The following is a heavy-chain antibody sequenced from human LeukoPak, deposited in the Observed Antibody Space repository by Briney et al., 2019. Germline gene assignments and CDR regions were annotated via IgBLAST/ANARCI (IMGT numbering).Heavy chain of an antibody. Sequence: ASVKVSCKASGYTLTDYYIHWVRQAPGQGLEWMGWINCKSGGTKYAPKFDGRVSMSRATSINTAFMELTSLTVDDTALYYCARGGSVVHPPEYTHHWGQGTLVTVSS. V-gene: IGHV1-2*02. D-gene: IGHD1-26*01. CDR2: INCKSGGT. CDR3: ARGGSVVHPPEYTHH. J-gene: IGHJ1*01. CDR1: GYTLTDYY.